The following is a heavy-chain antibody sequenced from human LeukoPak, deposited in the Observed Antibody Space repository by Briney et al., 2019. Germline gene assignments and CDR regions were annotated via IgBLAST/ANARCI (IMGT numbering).Heavy chain of an antibody. CDR1: GGSFSGYY. V-gene: IGHV4-34*01. CDR3: AREAVRGVIRD. CDR2: INHSGST. J-gene: IGHJ4*02. Sequence: SETLSLTCAVYGGSFSGYYWSWIRQPPGKGLEWIGEINHSGSTNYNPSLKSRVTISVDTSKNQFSLKLSSVTAADTAVYYRAREAVRGVIRDWGQGTLVTVSS. D-gene: IGHD3-10*01.